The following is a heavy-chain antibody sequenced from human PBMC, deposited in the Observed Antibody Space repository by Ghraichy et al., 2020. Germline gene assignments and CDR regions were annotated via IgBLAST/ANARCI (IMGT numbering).Heavy chain of an antibody. CDR3: AGPVSHDAFDT. D-gene: IGHD5/OR15-5a*01. CDR1: GFTFSTYW. CDR2: INDDGSST. V-gene: IGHV3-74*01. J-gene: IGHJ3*02. Sequence: GESLNISCAASGFTFSTYWMHWVRQAPGKGLVWISRINDDGSSTTHADSVKGRFTISRDNAKNTLYLQMNGLRVEDTAVYYCAGPVSHDAFDTWGQGTMVTVSS.